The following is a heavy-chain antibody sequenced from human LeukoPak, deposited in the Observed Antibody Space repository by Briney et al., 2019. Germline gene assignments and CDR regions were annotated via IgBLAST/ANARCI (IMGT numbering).Heavy chain of an antibody. CDR1: GFTFSSYE. CDR3: ARVYGGNSIDY. J-gene: IGHJ4*02. Sequence: GGSLRLSCAASGFTFSSYEMNWVRQAPGKGLEWVSYISSSGTTIYYADSVEGRFTISRDNAKNSLYLQMNSLRAEDTAVYYCARVYGGNSIDYWGQGTLVTVSS. D-gene: IGHD4-23*01. V-gene: IGHV3-48*03. CDR2: ISSSGTTI.